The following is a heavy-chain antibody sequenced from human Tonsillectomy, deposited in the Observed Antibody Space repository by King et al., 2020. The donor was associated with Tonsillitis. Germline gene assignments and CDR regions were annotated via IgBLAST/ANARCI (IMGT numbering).Heavy chain of an antibody. J-gene: IGHJ3*02. V-gene: IGHV4-61*02. CDR1: GDSISSGSYY. Sequence: QLQESGPGLVKPSQTLSLTCTVSGDSISSGSYYCSWIRQPAGKGLEWIGRIYTSGSTNYNPSLKSRITMSLDTSNNHFSLKLSSVTAADTAVYYCARDGGSYEAHDAFGIWGQGTMVTVSS. D-gene: IGHD1-26*01. CDR3: ARDGGSYEAHDAFGI. CDR2: IYTSGST.